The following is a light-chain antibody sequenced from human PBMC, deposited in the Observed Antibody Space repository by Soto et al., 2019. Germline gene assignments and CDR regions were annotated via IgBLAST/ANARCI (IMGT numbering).Light chain of an antibody. CDR3: QQYGSSPPRAT. Sequence: EIVLTQSPGTLSLSPGERATLSCRASQTVSSSYLAWYQQKHGQAPRLLIYGASSRATGIPDSFSGSGSGTDFTLTISRLEPVDFAAYYCQQYGSSPPRATFGQGTTVEIK. V-gene: IGKV3-20*01. J-gene: IGKJ1*01. CDR1: QTVSSSY. CDR2: GAS.